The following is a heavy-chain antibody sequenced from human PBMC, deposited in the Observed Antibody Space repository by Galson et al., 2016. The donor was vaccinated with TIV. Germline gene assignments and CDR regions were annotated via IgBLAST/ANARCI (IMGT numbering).Heavy chain of an antibody. CDR2: IRSHFDGGTA. Sequence: SCATSGFAFSNAWLTWVRQAPGKGLEWVGRIRSHFDGGTADYGALVKGRFTMSRDDSSKTLSLRMNSLKTEDTAVYFCITEGATEHLHWGKGTLVTVSS. CDR3: ITEGATEHLH. V-gene: IGHV3-15*01. CDR1: GFAFSNAW. J-gene: IGHJ4*02. D-gene: IGHD1-26*01.